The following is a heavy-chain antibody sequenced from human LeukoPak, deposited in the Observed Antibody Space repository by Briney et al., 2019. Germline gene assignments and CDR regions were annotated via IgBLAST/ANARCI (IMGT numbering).Heavy chain of an antibody. Sequence: PGRSLRLSCTASGFTFGDYAMSWFRQAPGKGLAWVGFIRSKAYGWTTEYAATVKGRFTISRDDSKSIAYLQMNSLKTEDTAVYYCTSQGYDFWSGYPYFDYWGQGTLVTVSS. CDR2: IRSKAYGWTT. J-gene: IGHJ4*02. CDR3: TSQGYDFWSGYPYFDY. CDR1: GFTFGDYA. V-gene: IGHV3-49*03. D-gene: IGHD3-3*01.